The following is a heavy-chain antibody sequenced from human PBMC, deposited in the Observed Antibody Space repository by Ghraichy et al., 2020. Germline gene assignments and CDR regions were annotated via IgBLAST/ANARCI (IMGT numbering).Heavy chain of an antibody. V-gene: IGHV3-30*18. J-gene: IGHJ6*02. CDR1: GFSFSSYG. CDR3: AKDQGGYSGYDHHSYGMDV. D-gene: IGHD5-12*01. CDR2: ISYDGSNK. Sequence: GGSLRLSCAASGFSFSSYGMHWVRQAPGKGLEWVAVISYDGSNKYYADSVKGRFTISRDNSKNTLYLQMNSLRAEDTAVYYCAKDQGGYSGYDHHSYGMDVWGQGTTVTVS.